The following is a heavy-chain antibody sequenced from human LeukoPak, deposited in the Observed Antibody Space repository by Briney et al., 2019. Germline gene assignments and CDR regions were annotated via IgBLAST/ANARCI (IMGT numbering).Heavy chain of an antibody. CDR1: GFTFSDYY. D-gene: IGHD5-12*01. V-gene: IGHV3-11*06. CDR3: ARSPGGGGYSGYEDFDY. Sequence: GGSLRLSCAASGFTFSDYYMSWIRQAPGKGLEWVSYISGSSSYTNYADSVKGRFTISRDNAKNSLYLQMNSLRAEDTAVYYCARSPGGGGYSGYEDFDYWGQGTLVTVSS. CDR2: ISGSSSYT. J-gene: IGHJ4*02.